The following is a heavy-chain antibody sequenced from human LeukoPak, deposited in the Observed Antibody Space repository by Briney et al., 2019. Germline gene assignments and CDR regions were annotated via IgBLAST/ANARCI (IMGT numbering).Heavy chain of an antibody. J-gene: IGHJ4*02. D-gene: IGHD4-17*01. CDR2: IIPIFGTA. Sequence: VASVKVSCKASGYTFTSYGISWVRQAPGQGLEWMGGIIPIFGTANYAQKFQGRVTITADESTSTAYMELSSLRSEDTAVYYCARDLGATTVTTSWGQGTLVTVSS. CDR1: GYTFTSYG. V-gene: IGHV1-69*13. CDR3: ARDLGATTVTTS.